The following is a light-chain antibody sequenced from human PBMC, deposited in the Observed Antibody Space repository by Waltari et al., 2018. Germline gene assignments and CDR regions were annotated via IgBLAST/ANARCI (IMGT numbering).Light chain of an antibody. CDR3: QKDEGLPAT. Sequence: SLRARSSVGRAFVWDQQEPGQGPKVLNFDVSRGGTGIPDRFSGRGDGTDFRLTIRRLEAGDFAVYYCQKDEGLPATFGQGTTVEIK. CDR2: DVS. J-gene: IGKJ1*01. CDR1: SSVGRA. V-gene: IGKV3-11*01.